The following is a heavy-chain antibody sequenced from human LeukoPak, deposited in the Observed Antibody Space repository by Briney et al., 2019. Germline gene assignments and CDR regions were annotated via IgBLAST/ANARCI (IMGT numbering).Heavy chain of an antibody. CDR3: AKDREEYQLLYWSRGDAFDI. CDR2: IYSGGST. J-gene: IGHJ3*02. D-gene: IGHD2-2*02. V-gene: IGHV3-53*05. CDR1: GFTVSANH. Sequence: PGGSLRLSCAASGFTVSANHMSWVRQAPGKGLEWVSLIYSGGSTYYADSVKGRFTISRDNSKNTLYLQMNSLRAEDTAVYYCAKDREEYQLLYWSRGDAFDIWGQGTMVTVSS.